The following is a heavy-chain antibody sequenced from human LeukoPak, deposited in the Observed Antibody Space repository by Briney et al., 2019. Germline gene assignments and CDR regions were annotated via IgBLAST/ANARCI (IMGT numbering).Heavy chain of an antibody. CDR3: ARGSHPYCSGGSCYSD. J-gene: IGHJ4*02. D-gene: IGHD2-15*01. Sequence: GGPLRLSCAASGFSVSSNYMSWVRQAPGKGLEWVSVIYSDSSTYYADSVKGRFTISRDNSKSTVYLQMNSLRAEDTAVYYCARGSHPYCSGGSCYSDWGQGTLVTVSS. CDR2: IYSDSST. V-gene: IGHV3-53*01. CDR1: GFSVSSNY.